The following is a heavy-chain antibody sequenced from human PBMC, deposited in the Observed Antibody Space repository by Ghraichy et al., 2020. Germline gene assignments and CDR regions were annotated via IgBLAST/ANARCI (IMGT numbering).Heavy chain of an antibody. CDR3: AKDLRLLWFGEFLPNRFDY. J-gene: IGHJ4*02. V-gene: IGHV3-23*01. CDR2: ISGSGGST. D-gene: IGHD3-10*01. CDR1: GFTFSSYA. Sequence: GSLRLSCAASGFTFSSYAMSWVRQAPGKGLEWVSAISGSGGSTYYADSVKGRFTISRDNSKNTLYLQMNSLRAEDTAVYYCAKDLRLLWFGEFLPNRFDYWGQGTLVTVSS.